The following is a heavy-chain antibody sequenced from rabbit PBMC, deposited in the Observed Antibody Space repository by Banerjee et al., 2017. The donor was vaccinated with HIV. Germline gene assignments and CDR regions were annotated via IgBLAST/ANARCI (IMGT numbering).Heavy chain of an antibody. V-gene: IGHV1S45*01. CDR2: IGAGSGSA. J-gene: IGHJ4*01. Sequence: QEQLEESGGDLVKPEGSLTLTCTASGFSFSSNYWLCWVRQAPGKGLEWIACIGAGSGSAYYATWAKGRFTISKTSSTTVTPQMTSLTAADTATYFCARDAGYAGSNLWGPGTLVTVS. D-gene: IGHD4-2*01. CDR3: ARDAGYAGSNL. CDR1: GFSFSSNYW.